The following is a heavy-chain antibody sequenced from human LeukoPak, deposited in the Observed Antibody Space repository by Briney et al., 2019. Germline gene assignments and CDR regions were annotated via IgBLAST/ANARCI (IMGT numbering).Heavy chain of an antibody. V-gene: IGHV3-7*01. CDR3: ARDGVEFYNWFDP. CDR1: GFTFSSYW. CDR2: IKQDGSEK. D-gene: IGHD2-21*01. J-gene: IGHJ5*02. Sequence: GGSLRLSCAASGFTFSSYWMSWVRQAPGKGLEWVANIKQDGSEKYYVDSVKGRFTISRDNAKNTLYLQMNSLRAEDTAVYYCARDGVEFYNWFDPWGQGTLVTVSS.